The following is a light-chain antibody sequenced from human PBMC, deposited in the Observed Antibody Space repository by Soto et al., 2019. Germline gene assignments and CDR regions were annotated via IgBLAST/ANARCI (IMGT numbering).Light chain of an antibody. CDR3: QQYGSSSWT. V-gene: IGKV3-20*01. Sequence: ETVLTQSPGTLALSPGERATLSCMASQSVSVTYFAWYQQKPGQAPRLLIYGASSRATGIPDRFSGSGSGTDFTLTISRLEPEDFAVSYCQQYGSSSWTFGQGTKVEIK. CDR1: QSVSVTY. J-gene: IGKJ1*01. CDR2: GAS.